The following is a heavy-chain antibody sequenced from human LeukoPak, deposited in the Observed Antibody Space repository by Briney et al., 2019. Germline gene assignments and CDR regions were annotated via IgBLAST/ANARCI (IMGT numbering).Heavy chain of an antibody. CDR2: INPSGGST. CDR1: GYTFTSYY. D-gene: IGHD6-13*01. Sequence: EASVKVSCKASGYTFTSYYMHWVRQAPGQGLEWMGIINPSGGSTSYAQKFQGRVTMTRDTSTSTVYMELSSLRSEDTAVYYCARDEGAASIAAAGLFDYWGQGTLVTVSS. V-gene: IGHV1-46*01. CDR3: ARDEGAASIAAAGLFDY. J-gene: IGHJ4*02.